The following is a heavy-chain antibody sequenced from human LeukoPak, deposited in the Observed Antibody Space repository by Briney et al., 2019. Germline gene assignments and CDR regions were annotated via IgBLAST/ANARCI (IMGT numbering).Heavy chain of an antibody. J-gene: IGHJ6*02. V-gene: IGHV1-8*01. Sequence: ASVKVSCKASGYTFTSYDINWVRQATGQGLEWMGWMNPNSSNTGYAQKFQGRVTMTRNTSISTAYMEPSSLRSEDTAVYYCARLDYDILTGYFPTYGMDVWGQGTTVTVSS. CDR3: ARLDYDILTGYFPTYGMDV. CDR1: GYTFTSYD. D-gene: IGHD3-9*01. CDR2: MNPNSSNT.